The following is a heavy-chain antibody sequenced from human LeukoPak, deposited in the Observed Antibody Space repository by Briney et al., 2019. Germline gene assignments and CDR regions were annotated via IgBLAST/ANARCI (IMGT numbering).Heavy chain of an antibody. J-gene: IGHJ6*03. V-gene: IGHV1-18*01. Sequence: SSVKVSCKASGYTFTSYGISWVRQAPGQGLEWMGWISAYNGNTNYAQKLQGRVTMTTDTSTSTAYMELRSLRSDDTAVYYCARGPLLWFGELLYGLGYYYYMGVWGKGTTDTISS. CDR1: GYTFTSYG. CDR3: ARGPLLWFGELLYGLGYYYYMGV. D-gene: IGHD3-10*01. CDR2: ISAYNGNT.